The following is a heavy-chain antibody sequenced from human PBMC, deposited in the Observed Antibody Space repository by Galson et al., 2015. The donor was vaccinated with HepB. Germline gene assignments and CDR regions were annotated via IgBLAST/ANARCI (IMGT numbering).Heavy chain of an antibody. D-gene: IGHD3-10*01. CDR3: ARHDGYYGSGSYYTADYYYGMDV. CDR2: IDPSDSYT. Sequence: QSGAEVKKPGESLRISCKGSGYSFTSYWISWVRQMPGKGLEWMGRIDPSDSYTNYSPSFQGHVTISADKPISTAYLQWSSLKASDTAMYYCARHDGYYGSGSYYTADYYYGMDVWGQGTTVTVSS. J-gene: IGHJ6*02. CDR1: GYSFTSYW. V-gene: IGHV5-10-1*01.